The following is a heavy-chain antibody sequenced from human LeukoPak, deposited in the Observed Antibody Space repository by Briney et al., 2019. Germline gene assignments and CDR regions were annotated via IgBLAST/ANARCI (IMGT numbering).Heavy chain of an antibody. CDR2: IYYSGST. CDR1: GDSVSSGSYY. J-gene: IGHJ5*02. D-gene: IGHD6-13*01. Sequence: SETLSLTCTVSGDSVSSGSYYWNWVRQPQGMGLERIVYIYYSGSTNYNPSLNSRVTISLDTSKNHFSLKLSSVTAADTAVFYCARGYSSIRGWFDPWGQGTPVTVSS. V-gene: IGHV4-61*01. CDR3: ARGYSSIRGWFDP.